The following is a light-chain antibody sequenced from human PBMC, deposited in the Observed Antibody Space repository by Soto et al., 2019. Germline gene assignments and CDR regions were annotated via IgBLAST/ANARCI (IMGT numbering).Light chain of an antibody. V-gene: IGLV2-14*01. J-gene: IGLJ1*01. CDR3: RSYTSSSTPV. CDR1: TRDVGGYNY. Sequence: QSVLTQPAPVSGSSGQSINISCTGTTRDVGGYNYVSWYQQHPGKAPKLMIYEFSNRPSGVSNRFSGSTSGNTASLTSSGLQAEDEADYYCRSYTSSSTPVFGTGTKVTVL. CDR2: EFS.